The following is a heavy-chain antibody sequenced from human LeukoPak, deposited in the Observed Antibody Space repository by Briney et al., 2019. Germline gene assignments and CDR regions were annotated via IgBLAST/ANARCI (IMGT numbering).Heavy chain of an antibody. D-gene: IGHD3-10*01. V-gene: IGHV1-18*01. Sequence: ASVKVSCKASGYTFTSYGISWVRQAPGQGLEWMGWISAYNGNTNYAQKLQGRVTMTTDTSTSTAYMELRSLRSDDTAVYYCARDPQWFGESYDAFDIWGQGTMVTVSS. J-gene: IGHJ3*02. CDR1: GYTFTSYG. CDR2: ISAYNGNT. CDR3: ARDPQWFGESYDAFDI.